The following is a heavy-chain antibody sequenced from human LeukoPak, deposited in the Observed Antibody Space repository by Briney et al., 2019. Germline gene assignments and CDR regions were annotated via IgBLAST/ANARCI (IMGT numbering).Heavy chain of an antibody. D-gene: IGHD5-18*01. CDR1: GFTFSTYW. Sequence: GGFLRLSCAASGFTFSTYWMHWVRQAPGKGLVWVSRIKFDGSSTTYADSEKGRFTISRDNAKNTLYLQMNSLRAEDTAVYYCARGAEGHNYGEFDRWGQGTLVTVSS. V-gene: IGHV3-74*01. CDR3: ARGAEGHNYGEFDR. CDR2: IKFDGSST. J-gene: IGHJ5*02.